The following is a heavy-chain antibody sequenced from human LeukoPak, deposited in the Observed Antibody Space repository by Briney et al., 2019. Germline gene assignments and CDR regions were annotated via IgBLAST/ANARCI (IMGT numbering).Heavy chain of an antibody. V-gene: IGHV3-23*01. Sequence: GASLRLSCAASGFTFSNYAMTWVRQAPGKGLECVSDISGSGGTTYYADSVKGRFTISRDNSKNTLYLQTNSLTAEDTAVYYCAKTLWGGFDYWGQGILVTVSS. J-gene: IGHJ4*02. CDR3: AKTLWGGFDY. CDR2: ISGSGGTT. CDR1: GFTFSNYA. D-gene: IGHD3-16*01.